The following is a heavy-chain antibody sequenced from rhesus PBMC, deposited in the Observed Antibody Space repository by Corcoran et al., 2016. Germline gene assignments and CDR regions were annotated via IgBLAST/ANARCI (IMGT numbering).Heavy chain of an antibody. Sequence: EVQLVESGGGVVQPGGSLRLSCAASGFTVDDVALHWVRQAPGKGLEWVSRISWNSGTIYYADSVKGRFTISRDNAKNSLFLQMDRLRAEDTAVYYCTRGQRLSYSSSYRFDVWGPGVLVTVSS. CDR3: TRGQRLSYSSSYRFDV. D-gene: IGHD6-43*01. CDR1: GFTVDDVA. J-gene: IGHJ5-1*01. CDR2: ISWNSGTI. V-gene: IGHV3-134*01.